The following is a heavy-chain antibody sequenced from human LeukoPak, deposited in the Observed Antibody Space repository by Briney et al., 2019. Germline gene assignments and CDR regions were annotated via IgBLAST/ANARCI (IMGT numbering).Heavy chain of an antibody. J-gene: IGHJ3*02. CDR1: GFTFSSYA. Sequence: PGGSLRLSCAASGFTFSSYAMSWVRQAPGKGLEWVSAISGSGGSTYYADSVKGRFTISRDNSKNTLYLQMNSLRAEDTAVYYCASTYYGYIWGSYRSPDDAFDIWGQGTMGTVSS. V-gene: IGHV3-23*01. CDR2: ISGSGGST. D-gene: IGHD3-16*02. CDR3: ASTYYGYIWGSYRSPDDAFDI.